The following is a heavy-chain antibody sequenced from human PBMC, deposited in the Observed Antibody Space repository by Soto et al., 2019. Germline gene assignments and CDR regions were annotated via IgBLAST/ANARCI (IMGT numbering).Heavy chain of an antibody. V-gene: IGHV1-69*01. CDR1: GGTFSSYA. Sequence: QVQLVQSGAEVKKPGSSVKVSCKASGGTFSSYAISWVRQAPGQVLEWMGGIIPIFGTANYAQKFQGRVTTTGDESTSTAYMELSSLGSEDTAVYYCASTSQFSAVLVWWGQGTLVTVSS. CDR2: IIPIFGTA. D-gene: IGHD3-16*01. CDR3: ASTSQFSAVLVW. J-gene: IGHJ4*02.